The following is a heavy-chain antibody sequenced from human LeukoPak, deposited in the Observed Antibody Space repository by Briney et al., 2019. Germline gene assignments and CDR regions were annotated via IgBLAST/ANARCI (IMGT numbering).Heavy chain of an antibody. V-gene: IGHV1-3*01. D-gene: IGHD4-17*01. CDR1: GYTFTSYA. J-gene: IGHJ3*02. CDR2: INAGNGNT. CDR3: ARDWVNGDYDAFDI. Sequence: GASVRVSCKASGYTFTSYAMHWVRQAPGQRLEWMGWINAGNGNTKYSQKFQGRVTITRDTSASTAYMELSSLRSEDTAVYYCARDWVNGDYDAFDIWGQGTMVTVSS.